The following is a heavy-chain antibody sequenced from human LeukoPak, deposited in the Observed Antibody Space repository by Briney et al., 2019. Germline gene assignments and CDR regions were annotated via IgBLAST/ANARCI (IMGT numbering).Heavy chain of an antibody. J-gene: IGHJ6*02. D-gene: IGHD3-10*01. V-gene: IGHV6-1*01. CDR1: GDSVSSNSAA. CDR3: ARDFSYYYGSGSSMAPYYYYGMDV. Sequence: SQTLSLTSAIPGDSVSSNSAAWNWIRQSPSRGLEWLGRTYYRSKWYNDYAVSVKSRITINPDTSKNQFSLQLNSVTPEDTAEYYCARDFSYYYGSGSSMAPYYYYGMDVWGQGTTVTVSS. CDR2: TYYRSKWYN.